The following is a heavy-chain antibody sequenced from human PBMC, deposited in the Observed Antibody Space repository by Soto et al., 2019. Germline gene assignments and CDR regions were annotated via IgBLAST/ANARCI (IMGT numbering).Heavy chain of an antibody. Sequence: PGESLKISCKGSGYSFTSYWIGWVRQMPGKGLEWMGIIYPGDSDTRYSPSFQGQVTISADKTISTAYLQWSGLKASDTAMYYCARQVCPPVAGTRGWSGMDVSGQGTTVTVSS. CDR1: GYSFTSYW. CDR3: ARQVCPPVAGTRGWSGMDV. J-gene: IGHJ6*02. D-gene: IGHD6-19*01. CDR2: IYPGDSDT. V-gene: IGHV5-51*01.